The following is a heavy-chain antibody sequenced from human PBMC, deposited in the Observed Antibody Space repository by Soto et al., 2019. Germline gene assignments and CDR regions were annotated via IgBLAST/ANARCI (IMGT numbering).Heavy chain of an antibody. J-gene: IGHJ4*02. CDR2: IYWDDSK. CDR1: GFSLSTSGVG. CDR3: AHKGPEDWPLDY. D-gene: IGHD3-9*01. V-gene: IGHV2-5*02. Sequence: QITLKESGPTLVRPTQTLTLTCAFSGFSLSTSGVGVGWIRQPPGKALEWLAVIYWDDSKHYSPSLRSRLTLPKDPPKNQGVLTMTNLDPRDTSTYYCAHKGPEDWPLDYWGQGTLVTVSS.